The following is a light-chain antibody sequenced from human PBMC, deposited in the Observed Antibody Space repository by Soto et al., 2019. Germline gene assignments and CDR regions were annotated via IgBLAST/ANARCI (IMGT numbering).Light chain of an antibody. J-gene: IGLJ2*01. CDR3: LYFDSSLSVV. CDR2: CNT. Sequence: QSVLTQPPSVSGAPGQRVTISCTGSSSNIGAGYDVHWYQQLPGSAPKLLIYCNTNRPSGVPDRFSGSKSGTSASLAITGLQAEDEADYYCLYFDSSLSVVFGGGTKLTVL. V-gene: IGLV1-40*01. CDR1: SSNIGAGYD.